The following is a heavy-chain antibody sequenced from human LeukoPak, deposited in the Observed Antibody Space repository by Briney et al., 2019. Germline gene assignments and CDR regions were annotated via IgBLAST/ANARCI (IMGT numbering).Heavy chain of an antibody. CDR1: GLIFSNYA. V-gene: IGHV3-23*01. Sequence: GGSLKLSCAGPGLIFSNYAMTWVRQAPGKGLEWVSSITGNGGSAVYTDSVKGRFTTSRDNSKNTLYLQMNSLRAEDTALYYCTKDPNGDYIGAFDPWGQGTLVTVSS. CDR3: TKDPNGDYIGAFDP. J-gene: IGHJ5*02. CDR2: ITGNGGSA. D-gene: IGHD4-17*01.